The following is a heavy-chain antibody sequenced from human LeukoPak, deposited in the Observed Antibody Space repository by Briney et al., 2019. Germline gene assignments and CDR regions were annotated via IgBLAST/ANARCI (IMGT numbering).Heavy chain of an antibody. CDR2: INPKSGGT. J-gene: IGHJ4*02. CDR3: AREAAAAGENYFDY. CDR1: GYTFTGYY. D-gene: IGHD6-13*01. V-gene: IGHV1-2*02. Sequence: ASVKVSCKASGYTFTGYYMHWVRQAPGQGLEWMGWINPKSGGTNYAQKFQGRVTMTRDTSISTAYMELSRLRSDDTAVYYCAREAAAAGENYFDYWGQGTLVTVSS.